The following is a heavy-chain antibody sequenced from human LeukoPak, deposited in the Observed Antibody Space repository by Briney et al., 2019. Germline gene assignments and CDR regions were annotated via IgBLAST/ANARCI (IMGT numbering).Heavy chain of an antibody. D-gene: IGHD1-26*01. J-gene: IGHJ4*02. CDR1: GGSVSSGTYY. V-gene: IGHV4-61*01. CDR3: AREIVGATLFDY. CDR2: IHYSGSI. Sequence: SETLSLTCTVSGGSVSSGTYYWSWIRQPPGTGLEWIGYIHYSGSINYNPSLKSRVTISVDTSKNQFSLKLSSVTAADTAVYYCAREIVGATLFDYWGQGTLVTVSS.